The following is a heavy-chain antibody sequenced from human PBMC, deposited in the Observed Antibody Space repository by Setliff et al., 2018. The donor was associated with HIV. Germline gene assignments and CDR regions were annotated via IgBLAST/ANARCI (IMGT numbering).Heavy chain of an antibody. D-gene: IGHD3-10*01. J-gene: IGHJ4*02. CDR3: ARGLYQLLGNY. CDR2: INPNSGDT. Sequence: ASVKVSCKTSGYNFIGYYIHWIRQAPGRGLEWMGWINPNSGDTEFAQKFQDRVTLTRDTSIGTVFMDLTRLTYDDTAVYYCARGLYQLLGNYWGQGALVTVSS. CDR1: GYNFIGYY. V-gene: IGHV1-2*02.